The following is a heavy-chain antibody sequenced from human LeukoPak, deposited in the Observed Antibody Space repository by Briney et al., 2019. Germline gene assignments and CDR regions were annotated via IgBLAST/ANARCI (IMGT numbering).Heavy chain of an antibody. V-gene: IGHV3-11*04. CDR1: GFTFSDYN. J-gene: IGHJ4*02. CDR3: ARDGIRSFGLITKHDY. CDR2: ISSRGGTI. Sequence: GGSLRLSCAASGFTFSDYNMHWIRQAPGKGLEWISYISSRGGTIFYADSVKGRFTISRDNAENSLFLQLNSLRPEDTAVYYCARDGIRSFGLITKHDYWGQGTLQTFSS. D-gene: IGHD3-3*01.